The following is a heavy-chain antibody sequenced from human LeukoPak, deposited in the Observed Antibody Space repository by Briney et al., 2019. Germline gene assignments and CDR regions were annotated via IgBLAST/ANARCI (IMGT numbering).Heavy chain of an antibody. CDR3: ARVYYYDSSDPNY. CDR1: GYTFTGYY. D-gene: IGHD3-22*01. V-gene: IGHV1-2*02. Sequence: APVKVSCKASGYTFTGYYMHWVRQAPGQGLEWMGWINPNSGGTNYAQKFQGRVTMTRDTSISTAYMELSRLRSDDTAVYYCARVYYYDSSDPNYWGQGTLVTVSS. J-gene: IGHJ4*02. CDR2: INPNSGGT.